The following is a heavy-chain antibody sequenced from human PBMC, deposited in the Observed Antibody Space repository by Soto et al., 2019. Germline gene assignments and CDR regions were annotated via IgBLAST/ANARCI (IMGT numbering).Heavy chain of an antibody. V-gene: IGHV1-18*01. CDR1: GYTFTSYG. CDR2: ISAYNGNT. CDR3: ARERRGMVRGVIFDY. Sequence: ASVKVSCKASGYTFTSYGISWVRQAPGQGLEWMGWISAYNGNTNYAQKLQGRVTMTTDTSTSTAYMELRSLRSDDTAVYYCARERRGMVRGVIFDYWGQGTLVTVSS. J-gene: IGHJ4*02. D-gene: IGHD3-10*01.